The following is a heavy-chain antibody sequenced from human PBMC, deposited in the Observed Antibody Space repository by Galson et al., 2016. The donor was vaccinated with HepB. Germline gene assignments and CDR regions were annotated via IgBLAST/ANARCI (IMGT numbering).Heavy chain of an antibody. CDR3: ARDGGQQVVRWERLRKVYYYYPMDV. Sequence: SLRLSCAASAFTFSTYGMHWVRQAPGKGLEWVSHIRSRSSTIYYADSVRGRFTISRDNAKNSLYLQMNSLRDDDTAVYYCARDGGQQVVRWERLRKVYYYYPMDVWGQGTTVTVSS. CDR1: AFTFSTYG. V-gene: IGHV3-48*02. J-gene: IGHJ6*02. CDR2: IRSRSSTI. D-gene: IGHD6-13*01.